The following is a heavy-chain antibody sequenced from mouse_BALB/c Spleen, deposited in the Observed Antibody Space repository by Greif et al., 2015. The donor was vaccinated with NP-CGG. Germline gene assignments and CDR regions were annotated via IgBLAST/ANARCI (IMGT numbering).Heavy chain of an antibody. CDR2: VNPSNGGT. J-gene: IGHJ2*01. V-gene: IGHV1S81*02. CDR1: GYTFTSYY. CDR3: TRYRWLLPYYFDY. D-gene: IGHD2-3*01. Sequence: QVQLQQSGAELVKPGTSVKLSCKASGYTFTSYYMYWVKQRPGQGLEWIGGVNPSNGGTNFNEKFKSKATLTVDKSSSTAYMQLSSLTSEDSAVYYCTRYRWLLPYYFDYWGQGTTLTVSS.